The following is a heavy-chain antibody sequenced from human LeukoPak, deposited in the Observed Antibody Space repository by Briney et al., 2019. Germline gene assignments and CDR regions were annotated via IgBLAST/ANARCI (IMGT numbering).Heavy chain of an antibody. V-gene: IGHV3-23*01. CDR2: ISGSGSST. CDR3: AKDGDYYGSGSSDY. Sequence: PGGSLRLSCAASGFTFSSYAMSWVRQAPGKGLEWVSTISGSGSSTYYADSVEGRFTISRDNSKNTLYLQMNSLRAEDTAVYYCAKDGDYYGSGSSDYWGQGTLVTVSS. CDR1: GFTFSSYA. D-gene: IGHD3-10*01. J-gene: IGHJ4*02.